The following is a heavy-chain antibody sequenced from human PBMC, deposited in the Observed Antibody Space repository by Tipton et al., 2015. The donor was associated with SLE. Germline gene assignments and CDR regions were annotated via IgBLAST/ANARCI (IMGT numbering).Heavy chain of an antibody. Sequence: SLRLSCAASGFTFSNYGMHWVRQAPGKGLEWVAVIWYDGSRKYYADSVKGRFTISRDNSKNTLYLQMNSLRAEDTAVYYCAKDSSLGVSDYGGQGSLVTVSS. CDR3: AKDSSLGVSDY. J-gene: IGHJ4*02. V-gene: IGHV3-30*18. CDR2: IWYDGSRK. D-gene: IGHD3-16*01. CDR1: GFTFSNYG.